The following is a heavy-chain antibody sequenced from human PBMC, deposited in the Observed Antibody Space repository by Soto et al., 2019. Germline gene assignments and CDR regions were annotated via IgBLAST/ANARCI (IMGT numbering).Heavy chain of an antibody. V-gene: IGHV1-58*01. CDR3: AAGTWXGELLYSYYYGMDV. Sequence: SVKVSCKASGFTFTSSAVQWVRQARGQRLEWIGWIVVGSGNTNYAQKFQERVTITRDMSTSTAYMELSSLRSEDTAVYYCAAGTWXGELLYSYYYGMDVWGQGTTVTVSS. J-gene: IGHJ6*02. CDR1: GFTFTSSA. D-gene: IGHD3-10*01. CDR2: IVVGSGNT.